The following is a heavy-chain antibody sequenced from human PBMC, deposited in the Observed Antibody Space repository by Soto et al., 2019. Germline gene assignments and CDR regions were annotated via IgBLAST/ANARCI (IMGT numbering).Heavy chain of an antibody. CDR1: GYTFTSYA. J-gene: IGHJ6*02. Sequence: QVQLVQSGAEVKKPGASVKVSCKASGYTFTSYAMHWVRQAPGQRLEWMGWINAGNGNTKYSQKFQGRVTITGDTSASTAYMELSSLRSEDTAVYYCARDPYITSGSYFDDYYYYGMDVWGQGTTVTVSS. CDR3: ARDPYITSGSYFDDYYYYGMDV. CDR2: INAGNGNT. V-gene: IGHV1-3*01. D-gene: IGHD1-26*01.